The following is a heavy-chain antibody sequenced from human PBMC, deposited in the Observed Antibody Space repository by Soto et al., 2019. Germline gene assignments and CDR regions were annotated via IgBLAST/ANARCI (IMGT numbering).Heavy chain of an antibody. V-gene: IGHV1-24*01. Sequence: ASVKVSCKVSGYTLTELSMHWVRQAPGKGLEWMGGFDPEDGETIYAQKFQGRVTMTEDTSTDTAYMELSSLRSEDTAVYYCATTTKGSSGWYGTFDYWGQGTLVTVSS. CDR2: FDPEDGET. CDR3: ATTTKGSSGWYGTFDY. D-gene: IGHD6-19*01. J-gene: IGHJ4*02. CDR1: GYTLTELS.